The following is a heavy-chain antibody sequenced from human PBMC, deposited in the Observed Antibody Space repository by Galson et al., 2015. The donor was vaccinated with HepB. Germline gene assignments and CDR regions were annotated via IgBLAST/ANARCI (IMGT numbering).Heavy chain of an antibody. Sequence: SLRLSCAASGFTFSSYSMNWVRQAPGKGLEWVSYISSSSSTIYYADSVKGRFTISRDNAKNSLYLQMNSLRAEDTAVYYCARPRDGYTYGDLDYWGQGTLVTVSS. V-gene: IGHV3-48*01. J-gene: IGHJ4*02. CDR2: ISSSSSTI. CDR3: ARPRDGYTYGDLDY. D-gene: IGHD5-24*01. CDR1: GFTFSSYS.